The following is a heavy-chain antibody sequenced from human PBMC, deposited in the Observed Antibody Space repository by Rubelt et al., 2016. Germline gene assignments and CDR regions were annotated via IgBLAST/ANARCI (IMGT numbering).Heavy chain of an antibody. CDR3: AKATSGWSGDSLDY. CDR1: FSSYA. V-gene: IGHV3-30*04. J-gene: IGHJ4*02. D-gene: IGHD6-19*01. CDR2: ISYDGTNK. Sequence: FSSYAMHWVRQAPGKGLEWVAVISYDGTNKYYADSVKGRFTISRDNSKNTLYLQMNSLRAEDTAVYYCAKATSGWSGDSLDYWGQGTLVTVSS.